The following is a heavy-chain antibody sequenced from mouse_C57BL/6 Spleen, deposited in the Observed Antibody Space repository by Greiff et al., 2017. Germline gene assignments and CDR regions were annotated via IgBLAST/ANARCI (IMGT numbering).Heavy chain of an antibody. CDR1: GYTFTDYY. J-gene: IGHJ4*01. V-gene: IGHV1-19*01. CDR2: INPYNGGT. CDR3: ARRGTDAMDY. D-gene: IGHD3-3*01. Sequence: DVQLQESGPVLVKPGASVKMSCKASGYTFTDYYMNWVKQSHGKSLEWIGVINPYNGGTSYNQKFKGKATLTVDKSSSTAYMELNSLTSEDSAVYYCARRGTDAMDYWGQGTSVTVSS.